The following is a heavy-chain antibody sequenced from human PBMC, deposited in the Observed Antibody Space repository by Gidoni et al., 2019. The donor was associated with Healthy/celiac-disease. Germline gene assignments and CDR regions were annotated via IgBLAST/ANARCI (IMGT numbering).Heavy chain of an antibody. Sequence: QVQLQESGPGLVKPSETLSLTCAVSGYSISSGYYWGWIRQPPGKGLEWIGSIYHSGSTYYNPSLKSRVTISVDTSKNQFSLKLSSVTAADTAVYYCAREVAGGGWYLLGAFDIWGQGTMVTVSS. J-gene: IGHJ3*02. CDR2: IYHSGST. V-gene: IGHV4-38-2*02. CDR3: AREVAGGGWYLLGAFDI. D-gene: IGHD6-19*01. CDR1: GYSISSGYY.